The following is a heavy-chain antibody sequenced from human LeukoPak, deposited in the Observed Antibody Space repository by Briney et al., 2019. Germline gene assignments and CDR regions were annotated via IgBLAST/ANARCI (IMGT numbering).Heavy chain of an antibody. V-gene: IGHV4-59*01. J-gene: IGHJ4*02. CDR1: GGSISNFN. CDR2: IYHSGST. Sequence: PSETLSLTCTVSGGSISNFNWSWIRQPPGKGLEWLGYIYHSGSTSYNLSLKSRVTVSVDTSKNQFSLKLTSVTAADTAVYYCARGYYGAVTFDYWGQGTLVTVSS. CDR3: ARGYYGAVTFDY. D-gene: IGHD3-3*01.